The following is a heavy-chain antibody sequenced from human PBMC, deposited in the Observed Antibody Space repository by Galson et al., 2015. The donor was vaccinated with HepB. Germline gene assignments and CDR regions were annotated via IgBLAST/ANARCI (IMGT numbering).Heavy chain of an antibody. J-gene: IGHJ4*02. Sequence: SVKVSCKASGYTLTELSMHWVRQAPGKGLEWMGGFDPEDGETIYARKFQGRVTMTEDTSTDTAYMELSSLRSEDTAVYYCATDPSVVVNYFDYWGQGTLVTVSS. V-gene: IGHV1-24*01. D-gene: IGHD2-15*01. CDR3: ATDPSVVVNYFDY. CDR2: FDPEDGET. CDR1: GYTLTELS.